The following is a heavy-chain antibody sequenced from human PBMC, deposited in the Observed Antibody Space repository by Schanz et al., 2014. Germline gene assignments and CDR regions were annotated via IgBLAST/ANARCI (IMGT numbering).Heavy chain of an antibody. CDR2: IISIFGIA. J-gene: IGHJ4*02. Sequence: QLQLVQSGAEVKKPGSSVKVSCKASGGTFSSYAISWVRQAPGQGLEWMGRIISIFGIAHYAQKFQGRVTVTTDTSTSTVYLELSSLRSDDTAVYYCGRGFSRSYIDFWGQGTLITVSS. D-gene: IGHD3-10*01. CDR1: GGTFSSYA. CDR3: GRGFSRSYIDF. V-gene: IGHV1-69*02.